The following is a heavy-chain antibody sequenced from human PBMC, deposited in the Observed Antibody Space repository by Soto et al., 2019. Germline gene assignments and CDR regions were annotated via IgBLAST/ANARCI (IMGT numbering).Heavy chain of an antibody. D-gene: IGHD2-15*01. CDR3: ARARADGGRKYYFDY. CDR1: GGSIYSGGYY. V-gene: IGHV4-31*03. Sequence: QVQLQESGPGLVKPSQTLSLTCTVSGGSIYSGGYYWTWIRQHPGKGLEWIGYIYYSGSTYYNSSLKSRVTISVDTSKNQFSLNLSSVTAADTAVYYCARARADGGRKYYFDYWGQGTLVTVSS. J-gene: IGHJ4*02. CDR2: IYYSGST.